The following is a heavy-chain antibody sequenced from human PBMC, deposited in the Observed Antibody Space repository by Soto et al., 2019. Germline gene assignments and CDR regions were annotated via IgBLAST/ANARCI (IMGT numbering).Heavy chain of an antibody. V-gene: IGHV1-69*13. Sequence: SVKVSCKASGGTFSSYAISWVRQAPGQGLEWMGGIIPIFGTANYAQKFQGRVTITADESTSTAYMELSSLRSEDTAVYYCAGEEDYYDSSGYYVDAFDIWGQGTMVTVSS. D-gene: IGHD3-22*01. J-gene: IGHJ3*02. CDR2: IIPIFGTA. CDR1: GGTFSSYA. CDR3: AGEEDYYDSSGYYVDAFDI.